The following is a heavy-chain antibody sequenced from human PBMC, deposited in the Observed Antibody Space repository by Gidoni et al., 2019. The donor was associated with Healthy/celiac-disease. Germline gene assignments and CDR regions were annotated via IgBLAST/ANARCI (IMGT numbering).Heavy chain of an antibody. V-gene: IGHV1-18*01. Sequence: QVQLVQSGAAVKKPGASVKVSCQASGYPFTSYGISWLRQAPGQGLEWMGWISAYNGNTNYAQKLQGRVTMTTDTSTSTAYMELRSLRSDDTAVYYCARVRIVVVTAIAFDYWGQGTLVTVSS. D-gene: IGHD2-21*02. CDR2: ISAYNGNT. CDR3: ARVRIVVVTAIAFDY. CDR1: GYPFTSYG. J-gene: IGHJ4*02.